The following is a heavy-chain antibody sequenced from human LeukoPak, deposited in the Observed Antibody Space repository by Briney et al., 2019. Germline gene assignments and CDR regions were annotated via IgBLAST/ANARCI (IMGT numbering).Heavy chain of an antibody. CDR2: IYYSGST. V-gene: IGHV4-59*01. CDR3: AVDYGDYVEAYFDY. D-gene: IGHD4-17*01. CDR1: GGSISSYY. Sequence: SETLSLTCTVSGGSISSYYWSWIRQPPGKELEWIGYIYYSGSTNYNPSLKSRVTISVDTSKNQFSLKLSSVTAADTAVYYCAVDYGDYVEAYFDYWGQGTLVTVSS. J-gene: IGHJ4*02.